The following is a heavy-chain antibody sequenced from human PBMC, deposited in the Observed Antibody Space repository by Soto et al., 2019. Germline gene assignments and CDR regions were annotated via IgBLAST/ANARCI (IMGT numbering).Heavy chain of an antibody. CDR3: ATLNSFGSDY. CDR1: VFTFSRFW. Sequence: LRLSCAASVFTFSRFWMHWVRQAPGKGLVWVSRITEDGSTTTYADSVKGRFTISRDNAKNTVYLQMNSLRAEDTAVYYCATLNSFGSDYWGQGTVVTVSS. J-gene: IGHJ4*02. D-gene: IGHD3-10*01. V-gene: IGHV3-74*01. CDR2: ITEDGSTT.